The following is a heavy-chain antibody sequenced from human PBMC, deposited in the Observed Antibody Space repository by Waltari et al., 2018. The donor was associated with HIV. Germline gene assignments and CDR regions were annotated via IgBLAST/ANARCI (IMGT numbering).Heavy chain of an antibody. V-gene: IGHV3-7*01. CDR2: IHQDGSEK. Sequence: EVQVVESGGGLVQPGGSLRLSCKSSGFPFSVFWMTWVRQAPGKGLEWVASIHQDGSEKYLVDSVKGRFAMSRDNAKNLVYLQMNGLRAEDTAVYYCARDPSSGGEFYFFKSGRNRVHFDYWGRGTLVTVSS. CDR3: ARDPSSGGEFYFFKSGRNRVHFDY. J-gene: IGHJ4*02. CDR1: GFPFSVFW. D-gene: IGHD3-10*01.